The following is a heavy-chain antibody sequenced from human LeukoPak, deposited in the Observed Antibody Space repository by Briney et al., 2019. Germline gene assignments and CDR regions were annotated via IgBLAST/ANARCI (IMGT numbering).Heavy chain of an antibody. V-gene: IGHV4-59*01. CDR1: GGSISSYY. CDR3: ARGESSSWYEAFDI. Sequence: PSETLSLTCTVSGGSISSYYWSWIRQPPGKGLEWIGYIYYSGSTNYNPSLKSRVTISVDTSKNQFSLKLSSVTAADTAVYYCARGESSSWYEAFDIWGQGPMVTVSS. D-gene: IGHD6-13*01. CDR2: IYYSGST. J-gene: IGHJ3*02.